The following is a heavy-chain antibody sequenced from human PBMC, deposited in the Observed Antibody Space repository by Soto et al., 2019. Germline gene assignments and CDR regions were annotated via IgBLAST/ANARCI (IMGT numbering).Heavy chain of an antibody. J-gene: IGHJ6*02. D-gene: IGHD3-3*01. CDR1: GFTFTSSA. CDR3: AAGKRFLEWLNYYGMDV. CDR2: IVVGSGNT. V-gene: IGHV1-58*01. Sequence: ASVKVSCKASGFTFTSSAVQWVRQARGQRLEWIGWIVVGSGNTNYAQKFQERVTITRDMSTSTAYMELSSLRSEDTAVYYCAAGKRFLEWLNYYGMDVWGQGTTVPVSS.